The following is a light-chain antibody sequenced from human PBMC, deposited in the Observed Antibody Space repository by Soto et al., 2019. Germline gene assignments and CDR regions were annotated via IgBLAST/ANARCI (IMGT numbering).Light chain of an antibody. CDR2: GAS. Sequence: VVMTLSAATVSVSTGERATLSCRASQSVSIDLAWYQQTPGQAPRLLIYGASTRATGIPVRFSGSASGTEFTLTISSLQSEDFTVYYCQQYDKWPLTFGEGAKVDI. CDR1: QSVSID. V-gene: IGKV3-15*01. J-gene: IGKJ1*01. CDR3: QQYDKWPLT.